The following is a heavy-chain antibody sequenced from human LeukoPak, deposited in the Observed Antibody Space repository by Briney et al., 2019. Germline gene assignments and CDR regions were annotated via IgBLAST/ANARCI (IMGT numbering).Heavy chain of an antibody. Sequence: GSLRLPCAASGFTFSSYWMTWVRQAPGKGLEWVASINQDGSETYYVDSVKGRFTIFGDNAKNSVYLQMNSLTAEDTAVYYCARAGGSYGFDYWGQGTLVTVSS. V-gene: IGHV3-7*01. CDR3: ARAGGSYGFDY. CDR1: GFTFSSYW. CDR2: INQDGSET. J-gene: IGHJ4*02. D-gene: IGHD3-16*01.